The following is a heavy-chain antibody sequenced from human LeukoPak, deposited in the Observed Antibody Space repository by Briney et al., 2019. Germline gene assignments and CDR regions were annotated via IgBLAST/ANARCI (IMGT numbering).Heavy chain of an antibody. Sequence: ASVKVSCKASGYTFTGYYMHWVRQAPGQGLEWMGWINPNSGGTNYAQKFQGRVTMTRDTSISTAYMELSRLRSDDTAVYYCARAQVSAFWLIGGNYWGQGTLVTVSS. CDR3: ARAQVSAFWLIGGNY. CDR1: GYTFTGYY. J-gene: IGHJ4*02. V-gene: IGHV1-2*02. CDR2: INPNSGGT. D-gene: IGHD3-9*01.